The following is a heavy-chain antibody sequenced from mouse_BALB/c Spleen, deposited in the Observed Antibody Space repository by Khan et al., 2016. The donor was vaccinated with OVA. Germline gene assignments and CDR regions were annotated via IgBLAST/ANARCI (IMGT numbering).Heavy chain of an antibody. Sequence: VQLKESGAELVKPGASVKLSCTASGFNIKDTYLHWVKQRPEQGLEWIGRIAPANGNTQYDPKFQGTATLTSDTSSNTSYLPLNSLTSGDTAVYYCARPSYDPRDFDVWGAGTTGTVAS. D-gene: IGHD2-3*01. V-gene: IGHV14-3*02. J-gene: IGHJ1*01. CDR3: ARPSYDPRDFDV. CDR1: GFNIKDTY. CDR2: IAPANGNT.